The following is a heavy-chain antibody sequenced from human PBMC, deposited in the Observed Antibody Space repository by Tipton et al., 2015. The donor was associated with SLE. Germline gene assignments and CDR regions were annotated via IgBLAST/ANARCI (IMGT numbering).Heavy chain of an antibody. CDR2: IFHSGNA. Sequence: TLSLTCAVYGGSFSGYSWNWIRQSPGKGLEWIGYIFHSGNAYYNPSLKSRVTISVDMSRNQFSLRLDSVTAADTALYYCARGEMDVFDIWGQGTVVSVSS. V-gene: IGHV4-34*01. CDR1: GGSFSGYS. J-gene: IGHJ3*02. CDR3: ARGEMDVFDI.